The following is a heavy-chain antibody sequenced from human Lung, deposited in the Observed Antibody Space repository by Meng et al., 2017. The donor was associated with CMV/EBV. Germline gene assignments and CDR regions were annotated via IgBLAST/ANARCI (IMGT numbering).Heavy chain of an antibody. CDR2: ISSSSSTI. V-gene: IGHV3-48*04. D-gene: IGHD3-22*01. CDR1: GFTFSTYS. Sequence: GGSLRLXXVGSGFTFSTYSMIWVRQAPGQGLELVSYISSSSSTIYYGDSVKGRFTISRDNARNSIYLQMNSLRPEDTAVYYCARVRTYFDHSGYLDYWGQGTXVTVSS. CDR3: ARVRTYFDHSGYLDY. J-gene: IGHJ4*02.